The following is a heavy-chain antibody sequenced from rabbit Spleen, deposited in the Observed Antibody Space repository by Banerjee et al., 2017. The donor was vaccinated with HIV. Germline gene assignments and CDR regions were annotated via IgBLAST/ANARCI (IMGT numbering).Heavy chain of an antibody. D-gene: IGHD8-1*01. Sequence: QSLEESGGDLVKPGASLTLTCTASGVSFSSSSYVCWVRQAPGKGLEWIACIAAGSSDRTYSATWAKDRFTISKTSSTTVTLQMTSLTAADTATYFCARDTGSSFSSYGMDLWGPGTLVTVS. CDR1: GVSFSSSSY. CDR3: ARDTGSSFSSYGMDL. V-gene: IGHV1S40*01. CDR2: IAAGSSDRT. J-gene: IGHJ6*01.